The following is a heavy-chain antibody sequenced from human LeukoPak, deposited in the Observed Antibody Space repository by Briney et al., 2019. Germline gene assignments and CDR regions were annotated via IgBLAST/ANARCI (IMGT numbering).Heavy chain of an antibody. CDR3: ARDQAVAGDYYYYMDV. V-gene: IGHV3-74*01. CDR2: INSDGSST. D-gene: IGHD6-19*01. J-gene: IGHJ6*03. Sequence: PGGSLRLSCAASGFTFSSYWMHWVRQAPGKGLVWVSRINSDGSSTSYADSVKGRFTISRDNSKNTLYLQMNSLRAEDTAVYYCARDQAVAGDYYYYMDVWGKGTTVTVSS. CDR1: GFTFSSYW.